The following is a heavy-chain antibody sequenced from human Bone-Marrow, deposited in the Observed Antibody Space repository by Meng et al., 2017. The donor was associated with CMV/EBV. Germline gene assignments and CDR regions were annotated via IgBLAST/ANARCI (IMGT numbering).Heavy chain of an antibody. Sequence: GGSLRLSCAASGFTFSDYYMSWIRQAPGKGLEWVSYISSSGSTIYYADSVKGRFTISRDNAKNSLYLQMNSLRAEDTAVYYCASDSVLLWFGELKGYYGMDVWGQGTTVTVSS. J-gene: IGHJ6*02. CDR3: ASDSVLLWFGELKGYYGMDV. V-gene: IGHV3-11*04. D-gene: IGHD3-10*01. CDR1: GFTFSDYY. CDR2: ISSSGSTI.